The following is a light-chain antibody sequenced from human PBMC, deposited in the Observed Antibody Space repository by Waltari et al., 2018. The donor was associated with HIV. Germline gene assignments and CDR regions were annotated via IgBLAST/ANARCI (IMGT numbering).Light chain of an antibody. Sequence: QSVLTQPPSASGTPGQRVTISCSGSSSNIGTNYLYWYQQLPGTAPKPLSYRNNQRPSGVPDRFSGSKAGTSVFLAISGLRSEDEADYYCAAWDENLSGRVVFGGGTKLTVL. V-gene: IGLV1-47*01. CDR1: SSNIGTNY. CDR2: RNN. J-gene: IGLJ2*01. CDR3: AAWDENLSGRVV.